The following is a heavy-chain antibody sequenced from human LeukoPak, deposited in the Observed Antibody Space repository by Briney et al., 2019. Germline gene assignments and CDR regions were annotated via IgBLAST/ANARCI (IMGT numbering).Heavy chain of an antibody. V-gene: IGHV3-7*01. D-gene: IGHD5-12*01. J-gene: IGHJ4*02. CDR1: GFSFSAAW. CDR2: IKNDGSDK. Sequence: PGGSLRLSCEASGFSFSAAWMTWVRQAPGKGLEWVATIKNDGSDKYYVDSVKGRFTPSRDNAKNLVYLQMNSLRVEDTAVYYCVNLGYSDRGQGTLVTVSS. CDR3: VNLGYSD.